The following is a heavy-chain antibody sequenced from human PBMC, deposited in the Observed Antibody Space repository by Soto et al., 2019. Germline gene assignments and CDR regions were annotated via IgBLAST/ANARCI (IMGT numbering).Heavy chain of an antibody. V-gene: IGHV3-23*01. CDR1: GFTFSSYA. J-gene: IGHJ6*02. D-gene: IGHD3-10*01. CDR3: AKCRGSGLGSNYGMDV. CDR2: ISGSGGST. Sequence: SLRLSCAASGFTFSSYAMSWVRQAPGKGLEWVSAISGSGGSTYYADSVKGRFTISRDNSKNTLYLQMNSLRAEDTAVYYCAKCRGSGLGSNYGMDVWGQGTTVTVSS.